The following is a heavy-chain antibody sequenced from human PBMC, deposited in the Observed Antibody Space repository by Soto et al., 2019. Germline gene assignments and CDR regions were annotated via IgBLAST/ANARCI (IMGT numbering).Heavy chain of an antibody. CDR3: AKEGGLSGSYYISSSYYFDY. CDR2: ISYDGSNT. D-gene: IGHD1-26*01. CDR1: GFNLISYG. J-gene: IGHJ4*02. Sequence: GGSLRRSGTGSGFNLISYGMHWVRQSPGKGLEWVAIISYDGSNTYYADSVKGRFTISRDNSKNTLYLQMNSLRAEDTSVYYCAKEGGLSGSYYISSSYYFDYWGQGTLVTVSS. V-gene: IGHV3-30*18.